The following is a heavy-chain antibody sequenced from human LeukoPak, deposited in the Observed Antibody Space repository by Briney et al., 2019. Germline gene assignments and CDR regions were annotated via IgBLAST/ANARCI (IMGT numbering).Heavy chain of an antibody. CDR2: IRYDGSNK. V-gene: IGHV3-30*02. CDR3: AKDLGY. J-gene: IGHJ4*02. CDR1: GFTFSSYG. Sequence: GGSLRLSCAASGFTFSSYGMHWVRQAPGKGLEWVAFIRYDGSNKYYADSVKGRFTISRDNSKNTLYLQMNGLRAEDTAVYYCAKDLGYWGQGTLVTVSS.